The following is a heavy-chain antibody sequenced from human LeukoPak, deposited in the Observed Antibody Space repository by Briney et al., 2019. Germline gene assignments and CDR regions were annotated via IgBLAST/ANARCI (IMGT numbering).Heavy chain of an antibody. J-gene: IGHJ5*02. Sequence: PSETLSLTCTVSGGSISSYYWSWIRQPPGKGLEWIGYIYYSGSTNYNSSLKSRVTISVDTSKNQFSLKLSSVTAADTAVYYCARVNPVDNWFDPWGQGTLVTVSS. CDR2: IYYSGST. CDR3: ARVNPVDNWFDP. V-gene: IGHV4-59*01. D-gene: IGHD2-2*01. CDR1: GGSISSYY.